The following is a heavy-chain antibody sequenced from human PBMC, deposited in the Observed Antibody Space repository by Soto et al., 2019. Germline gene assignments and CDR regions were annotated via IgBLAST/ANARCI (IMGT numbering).Heavy chain of an antibody. CDR1: GGSISSSSYY. Sequence: QLQLQESGPGLVKPSETLSLTCTVSGGSISSSSYYWGWIRQPPGKGLEWIGSIYYSGSTYYNPSLKSRVTMGVDTSKNQFSLKLSSVTAADTAVYYCASLSPDDYGDSGDFDYWGQGTLVTVSS. J-gene: IGHJ4*02. D-gene: IGHD4-17*01. CDR3: ASLSPDDYGDSGDFDY. CDR2: IYYSGST. V-gene: IGHV4-39*01.